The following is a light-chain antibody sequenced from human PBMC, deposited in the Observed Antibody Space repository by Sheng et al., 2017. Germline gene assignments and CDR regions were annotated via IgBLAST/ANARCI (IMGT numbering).Light chain of an antibody. J-gene: IGKJ2*01. CDR2: DAS. V-gene: IGKV3-11*01. CDR1: QSVSSY. Sequence: EIVLTQSPATLSLSPGERATLSCRASQSVSSYLAWYQQKPGQAPRLLIYDASNRATGIPARFSGSGSGTEFTLTISSLQPEDFATYYCQQYNSYFPNTFGQGTKLEIK. CDR3: QQYNSYFPNT.